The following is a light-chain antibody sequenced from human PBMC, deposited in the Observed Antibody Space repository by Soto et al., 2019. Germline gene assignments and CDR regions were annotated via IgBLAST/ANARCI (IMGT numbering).Light chain of an antibody. CDR1: QILLDSNGYNY. V-gene: IGKV2-28*01. CDR3: QQCHATPLT. J-gene: IGKJ5*01. CDR2: GAK. Sequence: EIVVTQSPLPLPVTPGEPASISRRSSQILLDSNGYNYVDWYLQKQGKAPNLXIFGAKTLQSGVPSRFSGSGYGTDFTRTITTLQPEDVAIYYCQQCHATPLTFGQGTRLEIK.